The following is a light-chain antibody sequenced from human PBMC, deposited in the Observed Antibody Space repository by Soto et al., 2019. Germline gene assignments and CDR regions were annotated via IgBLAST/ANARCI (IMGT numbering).Light chain of an antibody. CDR1: SGDVGANKY. CDR3: CPYVGVSYV. CDR2: DVN. V-gene: IGLV2-11*01. J-gene: IGLJ1*01. Sequence: QSVLTQPRSVSGSPGQSVTISCTGTSGDVGANKYVSWYRQYPGKAPKLMIYDVNERPSGVPDRFSGSKSGNTASLIISGLQADDEGDYFCCPYVGVSYVFGTGTKVTVL.